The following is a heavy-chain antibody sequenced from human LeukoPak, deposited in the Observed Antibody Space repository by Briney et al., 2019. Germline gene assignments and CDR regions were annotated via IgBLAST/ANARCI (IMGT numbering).Heavy chain of an antibody. CDR1: GGSISSYY. V-gene: IGHV4-59*08. Sequence: PSETLSLICTVSGGSISSYYWSWIRQPPGKGLEWIGYIYYSGSTNYNPSLKSRVTISVDTSKNQFSLKLSSVTAADTAVYYCARHGIFFYSGYDSDYFDYWGQGTLVTVSS. CDR3: ARHGIFFYSGYDSDYFDY. D-gene: IGHD5-12*01. J-gene: IGHJ4*02. CDR2: IYYSGST.